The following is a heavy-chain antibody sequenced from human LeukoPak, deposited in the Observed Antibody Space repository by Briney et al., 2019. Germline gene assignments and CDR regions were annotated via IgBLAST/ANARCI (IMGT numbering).Heavy chain of an antibody. J-gene: IGHJ5*02. CDR2: IRYDGSNK. Sequence: GGSLRLSCAASGFTFSSYGMHWVRQAPGKGLEWVAFIRYDGSNKYYADSVKGRFTISRDNSKNTLYPQMSSLRAEDTAVYYCAKDRDQRGWFDPWGQGTLVTVSS. V-gene: IGHV3-30*02. D-gene: IGHD3-10*01. CDR1: GFTFSSYG. CDR3: AKDRDQRGWFDP.